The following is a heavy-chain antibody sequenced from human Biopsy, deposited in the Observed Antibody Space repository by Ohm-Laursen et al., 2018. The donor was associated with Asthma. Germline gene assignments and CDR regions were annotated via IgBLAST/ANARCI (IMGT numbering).Heavy chain of an antibody. CDR1: GASITSSAYY. CDR3: ARHDHRWDTYADF. D-gene: IGHD2-2*01. V-gene: IGHV4-39*01. J-gene: IGHJ4*02. Sequence: GTLSLTCTASGASITSSAYYWGWIRQPPGKGLEWIGSMYYGETTYYSRSLKSRVTISVDTSKNQFSLIWSSVTAADTAVYYCARHDHRWDTYADFWGQGTLVTVSS. CDR2: MYYGETT.